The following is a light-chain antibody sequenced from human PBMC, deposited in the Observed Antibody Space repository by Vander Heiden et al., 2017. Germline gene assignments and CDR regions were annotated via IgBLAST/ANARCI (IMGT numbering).Light chain of an antibody. V-gene: IGLV3-10*01. J-gene: IGLJ2*01. CDR2: EDS. Sequence: SYELTQPPSVSVSPGQTARITCSGDALPKKYAYWYQQKSGQAPVLVNYEDSKRPSGIPERFSGSSSGTMATLTISGAQVEDEADYYCYSTDSSGNHRVFGGGTKLKVL. CDR3: YSTDSSGNHRV. CDR1: ALPKKY.